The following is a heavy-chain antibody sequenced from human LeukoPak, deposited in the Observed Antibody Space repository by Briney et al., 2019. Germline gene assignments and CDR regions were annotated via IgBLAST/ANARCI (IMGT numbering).Heavy chain of an antibody. Sequence: ASVKVSCKASGYTFTSYGISWVRQAPGQGLEWMGWVSAYNGNTNYAQKLQGRVTMTTDTSTSTAYMELRSLRSDDTAVYYCARESSSGGRGAFDIWGQGTMVTVSS. CDR1: GYTFTSYG. D-gene: IGHD6-19*01. CDR3: ARESSSGGRGAFDI. V-gene: IGHV1-18*04. J-gene: IGHJ3*02. CDR2: VSAYNGNT.